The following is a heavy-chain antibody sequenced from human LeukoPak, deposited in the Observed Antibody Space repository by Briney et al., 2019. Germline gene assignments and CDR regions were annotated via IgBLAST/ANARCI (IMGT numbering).Heavy chain of an antibody. CDR2: INPNSGGT. Sequence: ASVKVSCKGSGYTFTGYCMHWVRQAPGQGLEWMGWINPNSGGTNYAQKLQGRVTMTTDTSTSTAYMQLRSLRSDDTAVYYCARASRYDILTGYPFDYWGQGTLVTVSS. CDR1: GYTFTGYC. CDR3: ARASRYDILTGYPFDY. J-gene: IGHJ4*02. V-gene: IGHV1-2*02. D-gene: IGHD3-9*01.